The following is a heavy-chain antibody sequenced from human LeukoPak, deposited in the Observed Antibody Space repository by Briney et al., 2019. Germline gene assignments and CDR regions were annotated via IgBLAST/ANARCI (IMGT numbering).Heavy chain of an antibody. CDR1: GFTFSSYG. CDR2: IWYDGSNK. D-gene: IGHD2-15*01. CDR3: ARDPCSGGSCYADFDY. J-gene: IGHJ4*02. V-gene: IGHV3-33*01. Sequence: GGSLRLSCAASGFTFSSYGRHWVRQAPGKGLEWVAVIWYDGSNKYYAASVKGRFTISRDNSKNTLYLQMNSLRAEDTAVYDCARDPCSGGSCYADFDYCGQGTLVTVSS.